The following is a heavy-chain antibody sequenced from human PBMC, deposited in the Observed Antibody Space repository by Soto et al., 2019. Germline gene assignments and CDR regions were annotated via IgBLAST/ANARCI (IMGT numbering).Heavy chain of an antibody. J-gene: IGHJ5*02. CDR3: AKAGSLWSGSWFDP. CDR2: ISGSGGST. V-gene: IGHV3-23*01. CDR1: GFTFSSYA. Sequence: GGSLRLSCAASGFTFSSYAMSWVRQAPGKGLEWVSAISGSGGSTYYADYVKGRFTISRDNSKNTLYLQMNSLRAEDTAVYYCAKAGSLWSGSWFDPWGQGTLVTVSS. D-gene: IGHD3-3*01.